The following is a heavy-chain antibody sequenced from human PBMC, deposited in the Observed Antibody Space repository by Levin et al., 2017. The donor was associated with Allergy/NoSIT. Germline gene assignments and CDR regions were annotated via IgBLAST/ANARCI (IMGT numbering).Heavy chain of an antibody. CDR2: INPNSGGT. CDR3: ARDVGVVVAATPVAWFDP. Sequence: ASVKVSCKASGYTFTGYYMHWVRQAPGQGLEWMGWINPNSGGTNYAQKFQGRVTMTRDTSISTAYMELSRLRSDDTAVYYCARDVGVVVAATPVAWFDPWGQGTLVTVSS. V-gene: IGHV1-2*02. J-gene: IGHJ5*02. D-gene: IGHD2-15*01. CDR1: GYTFTGYY.